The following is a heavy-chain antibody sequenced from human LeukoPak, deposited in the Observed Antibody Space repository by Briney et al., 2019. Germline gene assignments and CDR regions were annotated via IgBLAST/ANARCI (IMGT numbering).Heavy chain of an antibody. CDR1: GFTFSSYW. Sequence: GESLRLSCVASGFTFSSYWMYWVRQAPGKWLVWVSRINSDGSSTTYADSVKGRFTISRDNSKNTLYLQMNSLRTEDTAVYYCAKEHRGVGAITLYDYFDCWGQGTLVTVSS. J-gene: IGHJ4*02. V-gene: IGHV3-74*01. D-gene: IGHD1-26*01. CDR2: INSDGSST. CDR3: AKEHRGVGAITLYDYFDC.